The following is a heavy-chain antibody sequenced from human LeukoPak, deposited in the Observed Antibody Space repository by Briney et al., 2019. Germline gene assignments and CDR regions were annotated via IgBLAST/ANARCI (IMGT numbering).Heavy chain of an antibody. D-gene: IGHD2-2*02. CDR2: INHSGST. CDR3: ARGGYCSSTSCYTFIFDY. CDR1: GGSFSGYY. V-gene: IGHV4-34*01. J-gene: IGHJ4*02. Sequence: SETLSLTCAVYGGSFSGYYWSWIRQPPGKGLEWIGEINHSGSTNYNPSLKSRVTISVDTSRNQFSLKLSSVTAADTAVYYCARGGYCSSTSCYTFIFDYWGQGTLVTVSS.